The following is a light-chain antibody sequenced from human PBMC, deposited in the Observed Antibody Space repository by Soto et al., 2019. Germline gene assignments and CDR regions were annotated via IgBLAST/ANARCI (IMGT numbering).Light chain of an antibody. CDR3: QRYNRAPWT. V-gene: IGKV1-27*01. CDR2: AAS. J-gene: IGKJ1*01. Sequence: DIQMTQSPSSLSASIGDRVTITCRASQGISNYLAWYQQKPGKVPHLLIYAASALQSGVPSRFRGSGSGTDFTLTLSSLQPEDVATYFCQRYNRAPWTFGQGTNVEIK. CDR1: QGISNY.